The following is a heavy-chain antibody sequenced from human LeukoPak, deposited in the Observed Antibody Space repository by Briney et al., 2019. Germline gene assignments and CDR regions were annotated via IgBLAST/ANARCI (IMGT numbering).Heavy chain of an antibody. CDR2: IYYSGST. V-gene: IGHV4-59*01. CDR1: GGSISSYY. CDR3: ASNKYYYGSGSYFDY. Sequence: SETLSLTCTVSGGSISSYYWSWIRQPPGKGLEWIGYIYYSGSTNYNPSLKSRVTISVDTSKNQFSLKLSSVTAADTAVYYCASNKYYYGSGSYFDYWAREPWSPSPQ. D-gene: IGHD3-10*01. J-gene: IGHJ4*02.